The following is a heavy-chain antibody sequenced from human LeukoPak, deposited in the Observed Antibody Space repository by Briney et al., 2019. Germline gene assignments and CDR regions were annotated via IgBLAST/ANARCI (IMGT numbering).Heavy chain of an antibody. CDR2: ISNSSSYI. CDR3: ARDPGYKGSYYYYYYGMDV. D-gene: IGHD1-26*01. Sequence: GGSLRLSCAASGFTFSSYSMNWVRQAPGKGLEWVSSISNSSSYIYYADSEKGRFTISRDNAKNSLYLQMNSLRAEDTAVYYCARDPGYKGSYYYYYYGMDVWGQGTTVTVSS. CDR1: GFTFSSYS. V-gene: IGHV3-21*01. J-gene: IGHJ6*02.